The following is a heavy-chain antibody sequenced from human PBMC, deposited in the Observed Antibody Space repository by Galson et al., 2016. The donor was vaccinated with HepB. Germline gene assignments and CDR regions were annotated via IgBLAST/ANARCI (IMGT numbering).Heavy chain of an antibody. J-gene: IGHJ3*02. CDR3: VRGLTSHWDDAFEI. V-gene: IGHV3-15*01. CDR2: IKSEDQGRTT. D-gene: IGHD3-9*01. CDR1: GLTFTNAW. Sequence: SLRLSCAASGLTFTNAWMTWVRQTPGRGLEWVGHIKSEDQGRTTDYAAPVKGRLTISRDDSTNRVYLQMSGLQTDDTGVYYGVRGLTSHWDDAFEIWGQGTMVTVSS.